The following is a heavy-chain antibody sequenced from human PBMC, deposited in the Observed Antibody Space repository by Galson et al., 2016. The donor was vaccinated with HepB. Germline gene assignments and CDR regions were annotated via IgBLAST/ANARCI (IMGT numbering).Heavy chain of an antibody. CDR1: GFTFSSYA. Sequence: SLRLSCAASGFTFSSYAMSWVRQAPGKGLEWVSAIGASGGSTYYADSVKGRFTISRDNSKNTLYLQMNSLRAEDTAVYYCAKDPVVPVANYYYGMDVWGQGTTVTVSS. CDR2: IGASGGST. CDR3: AKDPVVPVANYYYGMDV. D-gene: IGHD2-2*01. J-gene: IGHJ6*02. V-gene: IGHV3-23*01.